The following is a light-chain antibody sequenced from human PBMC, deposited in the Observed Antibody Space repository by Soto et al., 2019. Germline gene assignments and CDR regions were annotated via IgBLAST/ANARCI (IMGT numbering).Light chain of an antibody. CDR1: SSNIGAGYD. J-gene: IGLJ2*01. CDR2: GNS. V-gene: IGLV1-40*01. CDR3: QSYDSSLSAL. Sequence: QTVVTQPPSVSGAPGQRVTISCTGSSSNIGAGYDVHWYQQLPGTAPKLLIYGNSNRPSGVPDRFSGSKSGTSASPAITGLQAEDEADYYCQSYDSSLSALFGGGTKVTVL.